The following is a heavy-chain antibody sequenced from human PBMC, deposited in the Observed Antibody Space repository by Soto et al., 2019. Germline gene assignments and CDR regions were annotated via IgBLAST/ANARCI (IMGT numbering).Heavy chain of an antibody. D-gene: IGHD6-13*01. V-gene: IGHV1-24*01. CDR1: GYTLTELS. J-gene: IGHJ4*02. CDR3: ATDPPEYSSSWYRY. Sequence: ASVKVSCKVSGYTLTELSMHWVRQAPGKGLEWMGGFDPEDGETIYAQKFQGRVTMTEDTSTDTAYMELSSLRSEDTAVYYCATDPPEYSSSWYRYWGQGTLVTVSS. CDR2: FDPEDGET.